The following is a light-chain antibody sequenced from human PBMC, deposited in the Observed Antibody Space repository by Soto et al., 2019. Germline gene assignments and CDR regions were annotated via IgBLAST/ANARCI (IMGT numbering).Light chain of an antibody. CDR3: QQYNNWPLA. CDR2: GAS. CDR1: QSVSSN. J-gene: IGKJ3*01. Sequence: EIVLTQSPGTLSLSPGERATLSCRASQSVSSNLAWYQQRRGQAPRLLIYGASSRATGIPARFSGSGSGTEFTLTISSLQSEDFAVYFCQQYNNWPLAFGPGTKVDIK. V-gene: IGKV3-15*01.